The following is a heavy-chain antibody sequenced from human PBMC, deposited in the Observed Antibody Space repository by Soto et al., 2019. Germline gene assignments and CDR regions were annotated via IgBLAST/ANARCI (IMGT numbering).Heavy chain of an antibody. J-gene: IGHJ5*02. V-gene: IGHV4-39*01. CDR2: IYYSGST. CDR1: GGSISSSSYY. D-gene: IGHD3-10*01. Sequence: SETLSLTCTVSGGSISSSSYYWGWIRQPPGKGLEWIGSIYYSGSTYYNPSLKSRVTISVDTSKNQFSLKLSSVTAADTAVYYCARQFSAGPRRDESWFDPWGQGTLVTVSS. CDR3: ARQFSAGPRRDESWFDP.